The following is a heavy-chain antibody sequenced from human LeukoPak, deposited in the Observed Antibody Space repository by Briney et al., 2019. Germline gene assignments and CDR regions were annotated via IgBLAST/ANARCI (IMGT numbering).Heavy chain of an antibody. D-gene: IGHD6-19*01. CDR2: INPNTGDT. V-gene: IGHV1-2*02. CDR3: ARDRHSSGWPFSVY. Sequence: ASVKVSCKASGYTFTAYSLHWVRQAPGQGLEWMGWINPNTGDTNYAQKFQGRVTMTRDTSTSTAYMDLSSLRSDDTAVYYCARDRHSSGWPFSVYWGQGTLVTVSS. J-gene: IGHJ4*02. CDR1: GYTFTAYS.